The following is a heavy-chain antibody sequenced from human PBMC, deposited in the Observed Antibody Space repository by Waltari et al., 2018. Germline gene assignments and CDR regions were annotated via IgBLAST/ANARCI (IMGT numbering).Heavy chain of an antibody. CDR3: ARPSTEYYYYYYYMDV. CDR2: ISNSGSTM. J-gene: IGHJ6*03. CDR1: GFTFSNYE. V-gene: IGHV3-48*03. Sequence: VQVVESGGGLVQPGGSLRLSCAASGFTFSNYEMNWVRQAPGKGLEWVSYISNSGSTMYYADSVKGRFTISRDNAKNSLYLEMNSLRAEDTAVYYCARPSTEYYYYYYYMDVWGKGTTVTVS.